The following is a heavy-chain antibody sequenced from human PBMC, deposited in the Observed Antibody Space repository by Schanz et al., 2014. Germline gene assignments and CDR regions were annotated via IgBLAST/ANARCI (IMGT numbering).Heavy chain of an antibody. CDR3: ARGRTFDY. J-gene: IGHJ4*02. CDR1: GYTFTTYY. CDR2: IIPILGIA. Sequence: QVQLVQSGAEVRKPGASMKVSCKASGYTFTTYYMLWVRQAPGQGLEWMGRIIPILGIANYAQKFQGRVTNTADKSTSTAYIELHILTSEDTAVYYCARGRTFDYWGQGTLVTVSS. V-gene: IGHV1-69*04.